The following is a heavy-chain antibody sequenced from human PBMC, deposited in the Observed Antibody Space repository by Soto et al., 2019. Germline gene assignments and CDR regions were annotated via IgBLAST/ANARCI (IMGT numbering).Heavy chain of an antibody. V-gene: IGHV4-34*01. Sequence: SETLSLTCAVYGGSFRGYSWSWIRQPPENRLEWIGEINHSGSTNYNPSLKSRVTISVDTSKNQFSLKLSSVTAADTAVYYCARGRSGASWVYYYYGMDVWGQGTTVTVSS. CDR3: ARGRSGASWVYYYYGMDV. J-gene: IGHJ6*02. CDR1: GGSFRGYS. CDR2: INHSGST. D-gene: IGHD2-2*01.